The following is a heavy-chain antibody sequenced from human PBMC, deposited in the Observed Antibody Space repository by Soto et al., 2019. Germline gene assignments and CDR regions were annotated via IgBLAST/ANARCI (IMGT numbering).Heavy chain of an antibody. D-gene: IGHD2-15*01. CDR1: GYSFTIYC. J-gene: IGHJ6*02. CDR2: IYPGDSDT. CDR3: ARHVPENCSGGSCYHYYYGMDV. V-gene: IGHV5-51*01. Sequence: PGESLKISCNGSGYSFTIYCIGLVLQMPGKGLDWMWIIYPGDSDTRYSPSFQGQVTISADKSISTAYLQWSSLKASDTAMYYCARHVPENCSGGSCYHYYYGMDVWGQGTTVTVSS.